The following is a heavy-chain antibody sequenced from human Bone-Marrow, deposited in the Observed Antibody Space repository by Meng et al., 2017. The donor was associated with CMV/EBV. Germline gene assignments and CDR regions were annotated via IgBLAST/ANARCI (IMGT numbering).Heavy chain of an antibody. CDR3: AKAETLNIIEYFAFDI. V-gene: IGHV3-23*03. CDR2: IYSGGTST. D-gene: IGHD3-10*01. CDR1: GFTFSSFA. J-gene: IGHJ3*02. Sequence: GGSLRLSCAASGFTFSSFAMSWVRQAPGKGLEWVSVIYSGGTSTYYADSVKGRFTISRDNSKNTLYLQMNSLRAEDTAVYYCAKAETLNIIEYFAFDIWGQGTMVTVSS.